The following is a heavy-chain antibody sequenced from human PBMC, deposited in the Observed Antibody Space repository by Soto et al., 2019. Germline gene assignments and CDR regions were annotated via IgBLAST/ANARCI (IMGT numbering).Heavy chain of an antibody. Sequence: QTLSLTCAISGDSVASNRATWDWIRQSPSGGLEWLGRTYYRSKWYNAYADSVKSRISINPDTPKNQVSLQLESVTPEDTAVYYCAASFKWNYFDYWGQGTPVTVSS. D-gene: IGHD1-26*01. CDR1: GDSVASNRAT. V-gene: IGHV6-1*01. CDR2: TYYRSKWYN. CDR3: AASFKWNYFDY. J-gene: IGHJ4*02.